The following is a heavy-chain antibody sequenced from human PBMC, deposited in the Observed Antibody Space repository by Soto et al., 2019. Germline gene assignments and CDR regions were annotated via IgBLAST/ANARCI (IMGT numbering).Heavy chain of an antibody. Sequence: SETLSLTCTVSGGSIFSHLWSWIRQPPGKGLEWIGYVSHSGSTTHNPSLKSRVTISLDTSQNQVSLQLRSVTAADTAVYYCAREGPSSGDAFDIWGRGTKVTVSS. CDR3: AREGPSSGDAFDI. J-gene: IGHJ3*02. V-gene: IGHV4-59*11. CDR1: GGSIFSHL. CDR2: VSHSGST.